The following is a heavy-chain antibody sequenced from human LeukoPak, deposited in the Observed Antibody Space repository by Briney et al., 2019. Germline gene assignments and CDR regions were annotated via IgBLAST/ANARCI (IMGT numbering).Heavy chain of an antibody. D-gene: IGHD2-2*01. CDR2: INHSGSA. V-gene: IGHV4-34*01. Sequence: SETLSLTCAVYGGPFSGHYWRWIRQPPGKGLEWIGEINHSGSANYSPSLKSRVTLSVDTSKNQFSLKLSSVTAADTAMYYCATMRGYCSSPTCQDSWGQGTLVTVSS. CDR3: ATMRGYCSSPTCQDS. CDR1: GGPFSGHY. J-gene: IGHJ4*02.